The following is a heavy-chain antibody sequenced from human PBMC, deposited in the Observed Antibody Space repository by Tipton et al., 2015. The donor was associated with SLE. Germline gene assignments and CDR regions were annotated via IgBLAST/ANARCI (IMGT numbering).Heavy chain of an antibody. V-gene: IGHV4-4*02. CDR1: GGSIGSSNW. J-gene: IGHJ5*02. CDR3: ASGFAIFGVATPFDP. Sequence: TLSLTCAVSGGSIGSSNWWSWVRQPPGKGLEWIGEIYHSGSTNYNPSLKSRVTISVDKSMNQFSLKLSSVTAADTAVYYCASGFAIFGVATPFDPWGQGTLVTVSS. D-gene: IGHD3-3*01. CDR2: IYHSGST.